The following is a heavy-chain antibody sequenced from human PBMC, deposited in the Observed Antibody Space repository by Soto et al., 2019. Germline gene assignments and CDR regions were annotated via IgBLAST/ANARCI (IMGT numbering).Heavy chain of an antibody. CDR1: GGSFSGYY. V-gene: IGHV4-34*01. D-gene: IGHD6-6*01. J-gene: IGHJ6*03. CDR2: INHSGST. CDR3: ARGRIAARQLKYYDMDV. Sequence: SETLSLTCAVYGGSFSGYYWSWIRQPPGKGLEWIGEINHSGSTNYNPSLKSRVTISVDTSKNQFSLKLSSVTAADTAVYYCARGRIAARQLKYYDMDVWGKGTTVTVSS.